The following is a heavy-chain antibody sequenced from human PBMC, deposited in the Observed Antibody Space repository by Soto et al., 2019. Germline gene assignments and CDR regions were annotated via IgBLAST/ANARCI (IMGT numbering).Heavy chain of an antibody. CDR2: IYHSGSA. CDR1: GGSITSGGAY. CDR3: SGGGGRWLQWYYFDY. V-gene: IGHV4-31*03. Sequence: QVQLQESGPGLVKPSQTLSLNCIVSGGSITSGGAYWSWIRQHPGKGLEWIGYIYHSGSAYYNPSLQSRVTQSFDTSKDRFSLKVSSVNAADTALYFCSGGGGRWLQWYYFDYWGQGTLVTVSS. D-gene: IGHD3-16*01. J-gene: IGHJ4*02.